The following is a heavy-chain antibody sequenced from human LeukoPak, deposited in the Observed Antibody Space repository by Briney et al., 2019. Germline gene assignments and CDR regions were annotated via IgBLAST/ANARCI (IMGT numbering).Heavy chain of an antibody. D-gene: IGHD1-1*01. Sequence: SETLSLTCAVSGGSISSNNWWGWVCQPPGKGLEWIGEIYHSGSPNYNPSLKSRVTISVDKSRNHFSLNLSSVTAADTAVYYCARVNINNWHSCDYWGQGTLVTVSS. J-gene: IGHJ4*02. CDR3: ARVNINNWHSCDY. V-gene: IGHV4-4*02. CDR2: IYHSGSP. CDR1: GGSISSNNW.